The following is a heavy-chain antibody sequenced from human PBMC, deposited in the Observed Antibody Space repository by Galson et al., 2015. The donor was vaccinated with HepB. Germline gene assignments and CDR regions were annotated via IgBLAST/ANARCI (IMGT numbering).Heavy chain of an antibody. Sequence: SLRLSCAASGFAVSDNYMSWVRQAPGKGLEWVSLIYRGGSTYYADSLKGRFTISRDNSENTVILQMNSLRVEDTAVYYCTGLEVATLMDYWVQGTQVTVSS. D-gene: IGHD5-24*01. J-gene: IGHJ4*02. CDR2: IYRGGST. CDR3: TGLEVATLMDY. V-gene: IGHV3-53*01. CDR1: GFAVSDNY.